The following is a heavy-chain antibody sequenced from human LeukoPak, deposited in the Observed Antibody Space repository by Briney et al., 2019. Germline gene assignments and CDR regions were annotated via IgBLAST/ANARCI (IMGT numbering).Heavy chain of an antibody. V-gene: IGHV3-11*05. CDR2: ISSISTYT. D-gene: IGHD1-26*01. CDR1: GFTFSSYA. J-gene: IGHJ4*02. CDR3: ARDRVGVNPQF. Sequence: GGSLRLSCAASGFTFSSYAMSWVRQAPGKGVEWVSYISSISTYTNYADSVRGRFTISRDNAKNSLYLQMNSLRAEDTAVYYCARDRVGVNPQFWGQGTLVTASS.